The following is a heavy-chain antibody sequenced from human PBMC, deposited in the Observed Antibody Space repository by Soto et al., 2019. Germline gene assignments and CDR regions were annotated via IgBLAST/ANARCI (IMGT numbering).Heavy chain of an antibody. J-gene: IGHJ4*02. CDR3: ARASGSYSPYFDY. D-gene: IGHD1-26*01. CDR1: GGSISSSNW. Sequence: SETLSLTCAVSGGSISSSNWWSWVRQPPGKGLEWIGEIYHSGSTNYNPSLKSRVTISVDKSKNQFSLKLSSVTAADTAVYYCARASGSYSPYFDYWGQGTLVTVSS. CDR2: IYHSGST. V-gene: IGHV4-4*02.